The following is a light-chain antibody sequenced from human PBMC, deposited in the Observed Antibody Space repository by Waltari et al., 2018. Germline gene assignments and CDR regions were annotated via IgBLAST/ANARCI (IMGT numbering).Light chain of an antibody. CDR3: VLYMGSVV. V-gene: IGLV8-61*01. CDR2: NTD. J-gene: IGLJ3*02. CDR1: SGSVSTNHY. Sequence: TQEPSFSVSPGGTVTLTCGLTSGSVSTNHYASWYRQTPGQAPRTLIHNTDTRSSGVPDRFSGSILGNKAALTITGAQADDESDYYCVLYMGSVVFGGGTKLTVL.